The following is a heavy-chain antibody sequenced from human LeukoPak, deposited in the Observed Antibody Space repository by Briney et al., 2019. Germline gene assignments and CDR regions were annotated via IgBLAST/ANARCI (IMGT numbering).Heavy chain of an antibody. J-gene: IGHJ6*03. CDR1: GYSFTSYW. CDR2: IYPGDSDT. D-gene: IGHD3-3*01. V-gene: IGHV5-51*01. CDR3: ARLTYYDFWSGYSSYSYYMDV. Sequence: GESLKISCKGSGYSFTSYWIGWVRQMPGKGLEWMGIIYPGDSDTRYSPSFQGQVTISADKSISTAYLQWSSLKASDTGMYYCARLTYYDFWSGYSSYSYYMDVWGKGTTVTVSS.